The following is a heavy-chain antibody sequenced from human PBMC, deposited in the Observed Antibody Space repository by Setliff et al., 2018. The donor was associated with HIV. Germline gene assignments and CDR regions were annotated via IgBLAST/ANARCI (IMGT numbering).Heavy chain of an antibody. CDR1: GYTFTSYD. Sequence: ASVKVSCKASGYTFTSYDINWVRQATGQGLEWMGWMNPNIDNTGYAQKFQGRVIMTRNTSISTAYMELTSLRSEDTAVFYCARAPRGVGSSSHFDYWGRGTLVTVSS. CDR2: MNPNIDNT. CDR3: ARAPRGVGSSSHFDY. J-gene: IGHJ4*02. D-gene: IGHD2-2*01. V-gene: IGHV1-8*02.